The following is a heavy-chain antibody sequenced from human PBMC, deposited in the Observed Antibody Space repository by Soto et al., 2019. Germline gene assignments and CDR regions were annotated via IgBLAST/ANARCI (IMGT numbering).Heavy chain of an antibody. CDR2: ISSSSNYI. CDR3: ARGDISSPLEF. V-gene: IGHV3-21*01. J-gene: IGHJ4*01. CDR1: GFMFRTYT. D-gene: IGHD6-6*01. Sequence: PGGSLRLSCAASGFMFRTYTMNWVRQAPGKGLEWVSSISSSSNYIYYADSVRGRFTISRDNAKNSLFLQMNSLRVEDTAVFYCARGDISSPLEFWGHGTLVTV.